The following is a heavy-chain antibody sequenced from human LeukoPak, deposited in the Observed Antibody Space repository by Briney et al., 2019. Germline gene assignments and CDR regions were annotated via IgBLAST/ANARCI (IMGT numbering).Heavy chain of an antibody. D-gene: IGHD6-19*01. J-gene: IGHJ4*02. Sequence: GGSLRLSCAASGFTFSSYTMHWVRQAPGKGLEWVSYISSSGSPIYYADSVKGRFTISRDNAKNSLYLQMNSLRDEDTAVYYCARAGGDSSGWYGYWGQGTLVTVAS. CDR3: ARAGGDSSGWYGY. CDR1: GFTFSSYT. V-gene: IGHV3-48*02. CDR2: ISSSGSPI.